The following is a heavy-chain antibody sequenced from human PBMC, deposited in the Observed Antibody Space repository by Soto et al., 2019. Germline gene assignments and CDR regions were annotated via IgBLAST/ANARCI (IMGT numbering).Heavy chain of an antibody. D-gene: IGHD2-2*01. CDR3: ARDRVCSSTSCYEAWFDP. CDR2: IIAYNGNT. J-gene: IGHJ5*02. Sequence: QVQLVQSGAEVKKPGASVKVSCKASGYTFTSYGISWVRQAPGQGLEWMGWIIAYNGNTNYAQKLHGRVTMTTDPSTSTAYMELRSLRSDDTAVDYCARDRVCSSTSCYEAWFDPWGQGTLVTVSS. CDR1: GYTFTSYG. V-gene: IGHV1-18*01.